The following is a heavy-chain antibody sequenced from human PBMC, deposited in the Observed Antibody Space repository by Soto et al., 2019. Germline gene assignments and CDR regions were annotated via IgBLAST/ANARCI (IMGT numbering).Heavy chain of an antibody. J-gene: IGHJ1*01. CDR3: AGDLEGLGSSWFQQ. CDR1: GFTFSSYA. CDR2: ISYDGSNK. D-gene: IGHD2-15*01. Sequence: GGSLRLSCAASGFTFSSYAMHWVRQAPGKGLEWVAVISYDGSNKYYADSVKGRFTISRDNSKNTLYLQMNSLRAEDTDVYYCAGDLEGLGSSWFQQWGQGALVTVPS. V-gene: IGHV3-30-3*01.